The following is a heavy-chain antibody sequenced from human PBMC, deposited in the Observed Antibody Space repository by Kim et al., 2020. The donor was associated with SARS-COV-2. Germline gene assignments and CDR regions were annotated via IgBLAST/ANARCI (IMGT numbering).Heavy chain of an antibody. Sequence: TGNPTYAQGFTGRFVFSLDTSVSTAYLQSSSLKAEDTAVYYCARGPFDLWGRGTLVTVSS. CDR2: TGNP. CDR3: ARGPFDL. V-gene: IGHV7-4-1*02. J-gene: IGHJ2*01.